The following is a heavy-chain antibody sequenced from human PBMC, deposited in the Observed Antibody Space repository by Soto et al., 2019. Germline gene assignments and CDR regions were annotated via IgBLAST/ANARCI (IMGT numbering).Heavy chain of an antibody. CDR3: ARGRYDILTGYPSYNWFDP. V-gene: IGHV4-34*01. D-gene: IGHD3-9*01. J-gene: IGHJ5*02. CDR1: GGSFSGYY. CDR2: INHSGST. Sequence: SETLSLTCAVYGGSFSGYYWSWIRQPPGKGLEWIGEINHSGSTNYNPSLKSRVTISVDTSKNQFSLKLSSVTAADTAVYYCARGRYDILTGYPSYNWFDPWGQGTLVTVSS.